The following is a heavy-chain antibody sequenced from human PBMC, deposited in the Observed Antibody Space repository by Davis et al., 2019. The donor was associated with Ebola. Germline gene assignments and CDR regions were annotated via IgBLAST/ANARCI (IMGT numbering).Heavy chain of an antibody. J-gene: IGHJ4*02. CDR1: GFTFSSYS. CDR2: ISSSSSYI. D-gene: IGHD3-10*01. Sequence: LSLTCAASGFTFSSYSMNWVRQAPGKGLEWVSSISSSSSYIYYADSVKGRFTISRDNAKNSLYLQMNSLRAEDTAVYYCARDRVTMVQGVIKSSRADYWGQGTQVTVSS. CDR3: ARDRVTMVQGVIKSSRADY. V-gene: IGHV3-21*01.